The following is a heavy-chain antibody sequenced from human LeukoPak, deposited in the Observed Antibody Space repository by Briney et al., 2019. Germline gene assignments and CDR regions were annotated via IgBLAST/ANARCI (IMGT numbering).Heavy chain of an antibody. J-gene: IGHJ6*03. Sequence: PSETLSLTCAVYGGSFSGYYWSWIRQPPGKGLEWIGEINHSGSTNYNPSLKSRVTISVDTSKNQFSLKLSSVTAADTAVYYCAGMRAAAGPRTNYYYYMDVWGKGTTVTVSS. V-gene: IGHV4-34*01. D-gene: IGHD6-13*01. CDR3: AGMRAAAGPRTNYYYYMDV. CDR1: GGSFSGYY. CDR2: INHSGST.